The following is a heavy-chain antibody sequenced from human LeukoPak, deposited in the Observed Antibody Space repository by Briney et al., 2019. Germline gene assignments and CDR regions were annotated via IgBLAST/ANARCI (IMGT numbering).Heavy chain of an antibody. Sequence: SETLSLTCAVSGGALSGYYWSWIRQPPGKGREWIGEINHSRSTNYTPSLKSRVTISVDTFKNQFSLELSSVTAADTAVYACARFGSGWHYFDYWGQGTLVTVSS. CDR2: INHSRST. V-gene: IGHV4-34*01. CDR1: GGALSGYY. J-gene: IGHJ4*02. D-gene: IGHD6-19*01. CDR3: ARFGSGWHYFDY.